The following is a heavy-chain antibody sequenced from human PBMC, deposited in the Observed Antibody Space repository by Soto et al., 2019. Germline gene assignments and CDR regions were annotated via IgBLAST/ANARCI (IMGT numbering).Heavy chain of an antibody. CDR3: ARNDRTIFGVVIGAYYYGMDV. V-gene: IGHV1-69*06. CDR2: IIPIFGTA. D-gene: IGHD3-3*01. Sequence: GASVKVSCKASGGTFSSYAISWVRQAPGRGLEWMGGIIPIFGTANYAQKFQGRVTITADKSTSTAYMELSSLRSEDTAVYYCARNDRTIFGVVIGAYYYGMDVWGQGTTVTVSS. J-gene: IGHJ6*02. CDR1: GGTFSSYA.